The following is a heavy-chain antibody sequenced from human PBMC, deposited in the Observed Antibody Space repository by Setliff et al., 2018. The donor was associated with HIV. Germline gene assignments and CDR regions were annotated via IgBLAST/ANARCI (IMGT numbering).Heavy chain of an antibody. D-gene: IGHD2-8*01. CDR1: GFTFSRYW. Sequence: GGSLRLSCAASGFTFSRYWIHWVRQAPGKGLVWVSRTHSDGSSTDYADSVRGRFTISRDNAKNTLYLQMNSLRVEDTAVYYCARVRLRTNPVYGVASNWFDPWGQGTLVTVS. J-gene: IGHJ5*02. CDR2: THSDGSST. V-gene: IGHV3-74*01. CDR3: ARVRLRTNPVYGVASNWFDP.